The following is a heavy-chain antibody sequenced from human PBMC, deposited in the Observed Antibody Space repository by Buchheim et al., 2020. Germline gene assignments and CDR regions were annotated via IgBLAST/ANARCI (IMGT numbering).Heavy chain of an antibody. J-gene: IGHJ6*03. CDR1: GYTFTSYY. CDR3: ARDSTVYSSSWYGPLAEYYYYYMDV. D-gene: IGHD6-13*01. V-gene: IGHV1-46*01. CDR2: INPSGGST. Sequence: QVQLVQSGAEVKKPGASVKVSCKASGYTFTSYYMHWVRQAPGQGLEWMGIINPSGGSTSYAQKFQGRVTMTRDTSTSTVSMELSSLRSKDTAVYYCARDSTVYSSSWYGPLAEYYYYYMDVWGKGTT.